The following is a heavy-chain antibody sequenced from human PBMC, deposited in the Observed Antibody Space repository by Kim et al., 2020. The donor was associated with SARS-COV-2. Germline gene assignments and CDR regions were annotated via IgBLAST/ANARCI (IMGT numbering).Heavy chain of an antibody. D-gene: IGHD5-12*01. V-gene: IGHV4-39*01. Sequence: PSLQSRVTISVDTSKNLFSLKLSSVTAADTAVYYCARHLDGYELGAFDYWGQGTLVTVSS. J-gene: IGHJ4*02. CDR3: ARHLDGYELGAFDY.